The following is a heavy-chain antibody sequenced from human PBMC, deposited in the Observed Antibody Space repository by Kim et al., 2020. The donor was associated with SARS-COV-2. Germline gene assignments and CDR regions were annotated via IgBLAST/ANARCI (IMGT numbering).Heavy chain of an antibody. CDR3: TKHKDV. CDR1: GFNLSAYW. CDR2: INQDGSEK. V-gene: IGHV3-7*01. D-gene: IGHD2-21*01. J-gene: IGHJ6*02. Sequence: GGSLRLSCATSGFNLSAYWMDWVRQAPGKGLEWVANINQDGSEKYYVDSVKGRFTISRDNAKSSLYLQMNSLRAEDTALYYCTKHKDVWGQGTTVIVSS.